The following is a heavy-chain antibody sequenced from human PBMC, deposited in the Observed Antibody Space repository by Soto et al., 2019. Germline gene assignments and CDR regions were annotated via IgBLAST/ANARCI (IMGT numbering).Heavy chain of an antibody. D-gene: IGHD3-10*01. CDR2: INHSGST. CDR1: GGSFSGYY. Sequence: SETLSLTCAVYGGSFSGYYWSWIRQPPGKGLEWIGEINHSGSTNYNPSLKSRVTISVDTSKNQFSLKLSSVTAADTAVYYCARGGELMVRGAKTFDYWGQGTLVTVSS. J-gene: IGHJ4*02. CDR3: ARGGELMVRGAKTFDY. V-gene: IGHV4-34*01.